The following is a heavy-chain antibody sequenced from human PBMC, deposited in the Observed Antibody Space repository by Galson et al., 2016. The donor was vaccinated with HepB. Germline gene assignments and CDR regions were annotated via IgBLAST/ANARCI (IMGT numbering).Heavy chain of an antibody. D-gene: IGHD2-21*01. Sequence: SLRLSCAASGFSLSKYDMHWVRQETGKGLEWVSGIGTAGDTYYPGSVKGRFTISREDAKNSFYLQMNSLSAGDTAIYYCARAPRYYQYYGMDVWGQGTTVTVSS. CDR1: GFSLSKYD. CDR3: ARAPRYYQYYGMDV. V-gene: IGHV3-13*01. CDR2: IGTAGDT. J-gene: IGHJ6*02.